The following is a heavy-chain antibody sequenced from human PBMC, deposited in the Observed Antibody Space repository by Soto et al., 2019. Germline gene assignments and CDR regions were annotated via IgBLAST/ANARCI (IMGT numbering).Heavy chain of an antibody. CDR1: GFAFSAFA. CDR2: ISGSGGST. J-gene: IGHJ5*02. V-gene: IGHV3-23*01. Sequence: GGSLRLSCVASGFAFSAFAMSWVRQAPGKGLEWVSAISGSGGSTYFADSVKGRFTISRDNSKNTLYLQMNSLRADDTAVYYCAKLGSDFLNLFDPWGQGTLVTVSS. D-gene: IGHD3-16*01. CDR3: AKLGSDFLNLFDP.